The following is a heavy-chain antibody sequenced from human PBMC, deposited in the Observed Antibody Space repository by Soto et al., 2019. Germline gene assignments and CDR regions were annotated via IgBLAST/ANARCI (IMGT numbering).Heavy chain of an antibody. CDR3: AKARDSGSYRPFDH. D-gene: IGHD3-22*01. Sequence: GGSLRLSCVASGFTFRSYTMNWVRQAPGKGLEWVSAIRGFSPYIFYADSVKGRFTISRDNAKDTLFLQMNGLRAEDTAVYYCAKARDSGSYRPFDHWGPGTLVTVSS. J-gene: IGHJ4*02. CDR2: IRGFSPYI. V-gene: IGHV3-21*04. CDR1: GFTFRSYT.